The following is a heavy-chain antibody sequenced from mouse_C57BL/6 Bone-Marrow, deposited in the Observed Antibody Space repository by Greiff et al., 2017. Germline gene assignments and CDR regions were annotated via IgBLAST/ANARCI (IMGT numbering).Heavy chain of an antibody. CDR3: ARGPHYYYGSSYFDY. Sequence: QVQLQQPGAELVKPGASVKLSCKASGYTFTSYGISWVKQRTGQGLEWIGEIYPRSGNTYYNEKFKGKATLTADKSSSTAYMELRSLTSEDSAVYFCARGPHYYYGSSYFDYWGQGTTLTVSS. CDR1: GYTFTSYG. CDR2: IYPRSGNT. V-gene: IGHV1-81*01. D-gene: IGHD1-1*01. J-gene: IGHJ2*01.